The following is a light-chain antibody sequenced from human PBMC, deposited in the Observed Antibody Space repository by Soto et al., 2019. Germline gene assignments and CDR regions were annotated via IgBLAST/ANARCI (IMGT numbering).Light chain of an antibody. CDR2: EVT. CDR3: SSYAGSNTVL. J-gene: IGLJ2*01. Sequence: QSVLTQPPSASGSPGQSLTISCTGTRRDVGDYDYVSWYQVHPGKAPKLMIYEVTKRPSGVPDRFSGSKSGNTASLTVSGLQAEDEADYYCSSYAGSNTVLFGGGTKLTVL. V-gene: IGLV2-8*01. CDR1: RRDVGDYDY.